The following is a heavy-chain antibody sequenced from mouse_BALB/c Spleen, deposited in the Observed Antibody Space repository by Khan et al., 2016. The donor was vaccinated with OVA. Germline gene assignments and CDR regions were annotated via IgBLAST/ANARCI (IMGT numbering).Heavy chain of an antibody. CDR2: IWGDGST. V-gene: IGHV2-3*01. D-gene: IGHD1-1*01. CDR3: AKFTPDYYSMDY. J-gene: IGHJ4*01. Sequence: QVQLKQSGPGLVAPSQSLSITCTVSGFSLTSYGVNWVRQPPGEGLEWLGVIWGDGSTNYHSTLESRLIISKDSSKRQVFLTLNSLQTDDTATYYCAKFTPDYYSMDYWGQGTSVTVST. CDR1: GFSLTSYG.